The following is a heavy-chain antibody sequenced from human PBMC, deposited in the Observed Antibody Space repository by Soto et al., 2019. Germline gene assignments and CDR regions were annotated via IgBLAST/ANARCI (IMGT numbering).Heavy chain of an antibody. V-gene: IGHV1-8*01. J-gene: IGHJ5*02. CDR2: MNPNSGNT. CDR3: ARENYDSSGYYYGRGSNWFDP. Sequence: PSVKVSYKAFRYTFTSYDINWVRQATGQGLEWMGWMNPNSGNTGYAQKFQGRVTMTRNTSISTAYMELSSLRSEDTAVYYCARENYDSSGYYYGRGSNWFDPWGQGTLVTVSS. CDR1: RYTFTSYD. D-gene: IGHD3-22*01.